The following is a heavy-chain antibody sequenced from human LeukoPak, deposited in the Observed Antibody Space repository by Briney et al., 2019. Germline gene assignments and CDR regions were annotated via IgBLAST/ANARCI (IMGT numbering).Heavy chain of an antibody. CDR2: INPSGGST. CDR1: GYTFTSYY. J-gene: IGHJ6*02. Sequence: ASVKVSCKASGYTFTSYYMHWVRQSPGQGLEWMGIINPSGGSTSYAQKFQGRVTMTRDTSTSTVYMELSSLRSEDTAVYCCATTVTRYYGMDVWGQGTTVTVSS. CDR3: ATTVTRYYGMDV. D-gene: IGHD4-17*01. V-gene: IGHV1-46*01.